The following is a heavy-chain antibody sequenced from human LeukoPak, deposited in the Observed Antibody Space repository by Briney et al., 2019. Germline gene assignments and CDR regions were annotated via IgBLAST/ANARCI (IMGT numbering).Heavy chain of an antibody. J-gene: IGHJ6*02. V-gene: IGHV3-7*03. Sequence: GGSLRLSCAASGFALSSHWMTWARQVPGRGPEWVANVNRDGSETYYLDSVKGRFTISKDNAKNSLYLQMNSLRAEDTALYHCARNNGMDAWGQGTTVIVSS. CDR1: GFALSSHW. CDR3: ARNNGMDA. CDR2: VNRDGSET.